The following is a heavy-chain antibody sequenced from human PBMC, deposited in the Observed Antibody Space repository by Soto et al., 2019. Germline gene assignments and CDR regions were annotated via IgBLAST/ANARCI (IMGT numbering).Heavy chain of an antibody. CDR2: IYYSGIT. Sequence: SETLSLTCTVSGGSISSDGYYWSWIRQHPGKGLEWIGYIYYSGITYYNPSLKSRATISVDTSKNQFSLKLSSVTAADTAVYYCARHTAAIGQFDPWGQGTLVTVSS. D-gene: IGHD5-18*01. CDR3: ARHTAAIGQFDP. V-gene: IGHV4-31*03. CDR1: GGSISSDGYY. J-gene: IGHJ5*02.